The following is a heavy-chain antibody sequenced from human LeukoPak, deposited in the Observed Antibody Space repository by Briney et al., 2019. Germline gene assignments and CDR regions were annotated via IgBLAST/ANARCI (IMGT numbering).Heavy chain of an antibody. CDR1: GYTFTSYD. Sequence: ASVKVSCKASGYTFTSYDINWVRQATGQGLEWMGWMNPNSGNTGYAQKFQGRVTMTRNTSISTAYMELSSLRSEDTAVYYCASHPLGYSSSWYYFDYWGQGTLVTVSS. CDR2: MNPNSGNT. D-gene: IGHD6-13*01. CDR3: ASHPLGYSSSWYYFDY. V-gene: IGHV1-8*01. J-gene: IGHJ4*02.